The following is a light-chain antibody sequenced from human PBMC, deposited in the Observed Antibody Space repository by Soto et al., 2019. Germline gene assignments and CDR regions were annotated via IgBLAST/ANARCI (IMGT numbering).Light chain of an antibody. CDR3: QQYNNWPGV. CDR2: GAS. CDR1: QSVSNN. J-gene: IGKJ2*01. V-gene: IGKV3-15*01. Sequence: EIVMTQSPATLSVSPGERATLSCRASQSVSNNLAWYQQKPGQAPRLLIYGASTRATDVPVRISGSGSGTEFTLTIGSLQSEDFAVYYCQQYNNWPGVLGQGTKLEIK.